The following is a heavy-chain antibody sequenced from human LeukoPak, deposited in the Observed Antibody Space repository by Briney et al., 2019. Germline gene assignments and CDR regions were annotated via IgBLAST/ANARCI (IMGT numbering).Heavy chain of an antibody. CDR3: ARGRKYSYGTYYYGLDV. V-gene: IGHV3-30*03. Sequence: GGSLRLSCAASGFTFSSYGMHWVRQAPVKGLEWVAVILYDGNNKHYADSVKGRFTISRDNSKNTLYLQMNSLRAEDTAVYYCARGRKYSYGTYYYGLDVWGQGTTVTVCS. CDR2: ILYDGNNK. J-gene: IGHJ6*02. CDR1: GFTFSSYG. D-gene: IGHD5-18*01.